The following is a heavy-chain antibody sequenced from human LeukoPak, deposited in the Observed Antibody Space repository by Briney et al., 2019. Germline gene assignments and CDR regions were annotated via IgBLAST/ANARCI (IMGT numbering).Heavy chain of an antibody. D-gene: IGHD6-13*01. Sequence: PGGSLRLSCAASGFTFSSYGMHWVRQAPGKGLEWVAVIWYDGSNKYYADSVKGRFTISRDNSKNTLYLQMSSLRAEDTAVYYCARGGIAAAGNQGDYWGQGTLVTVSS. V-gene: IGHV3-33*01. CDR3: ARGGIAAAGNQGDY. J-gene: IGHJ4*02. CDR1: GFTFSSYG. CDR2: IWYDGSNK.